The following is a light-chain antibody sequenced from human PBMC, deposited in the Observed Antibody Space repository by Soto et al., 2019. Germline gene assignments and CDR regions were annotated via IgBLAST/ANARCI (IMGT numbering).Light chain of an antibody. Sequence: DIQMTQSPSSLSASVGDRVTITCQASQDISNYLNWYQQKPGKAPKLLIYDASNLETGVPSRFSGSGSGTDFTFTISSLQPEDIATYYCQQSGTFGPGTKWIS. CDR3: QQSGT. CDR2: DAS. J-gene: IGKJ3*01. CDR1: QDISNY. V-gene: IGKV1-33*01.